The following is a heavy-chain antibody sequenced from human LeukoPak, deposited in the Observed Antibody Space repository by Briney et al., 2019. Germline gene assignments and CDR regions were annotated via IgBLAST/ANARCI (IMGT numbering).Heavy chain of an antibody. J-gene: IGHJ4*02. CDR1: GFTFRNYA. CDR3: AQDHTTNNLGDDY. D-gene: IGHD3-16*01. Sequence: PGGSLRLSCTASGFTFRNYAMSWVRQAPGKGLEWVSSISGSGGSTYFADSVKGRFTFSRDNSQNTLFLQMNSLRAEDTAVYYCAQDHTTNNLGDDYWGQGTLVTVSS. CDR2: ISGSGGST. V-gene: IGHV3-23*01.